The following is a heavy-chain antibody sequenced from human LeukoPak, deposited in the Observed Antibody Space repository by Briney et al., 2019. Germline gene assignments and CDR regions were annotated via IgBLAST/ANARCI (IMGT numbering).Heavy chain of an antibody. CDR2: ISSDGHST. CDR3: ANEGFIVAGKGNPEENWYFDL. D-gene: IGHD6-19*01. V-gene: IGHV3-74*01. J-gene: IGHJ2*01. Sequence: GGSLRLSCAASGFTFSNYWMHWVRQLPVPGKGLVWVSRISSDGHSTRYASSVRGRFTISRDNAKNTLHLQMNSLRAEDTAVYYCANEGFIVAGKGNPEENWYFDLWGRGTLVTVSS. CDR1: GFTFSNYW.